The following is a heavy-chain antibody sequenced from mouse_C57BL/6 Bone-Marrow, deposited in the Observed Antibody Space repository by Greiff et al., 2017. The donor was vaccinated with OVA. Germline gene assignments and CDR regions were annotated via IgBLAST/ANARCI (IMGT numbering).Heavy chain of an antibody. V-gene: IGHV1-64*01. CDR2: IHPNGGST. CDR3: ARETTDDYAMDY. D-gene: IGHD1-1*01. J-gene: IGHJ4*01. CDR1: GYTFTSYW. Sequence: VQLQQSGAELVKPGASVKLSCKASGYTFTSYWMHWVKQRPGQGLEWIGMIHPNGGSTNYNEKFKSKATLTVDKSSSTAYMQLSSLTSEDSAVYYCARETTDDYAMDYWGQGTSVTVSS.